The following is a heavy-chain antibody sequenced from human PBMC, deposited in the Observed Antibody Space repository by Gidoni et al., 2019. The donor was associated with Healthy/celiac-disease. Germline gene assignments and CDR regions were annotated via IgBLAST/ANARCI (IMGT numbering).Heavy chain of an antibody. CDR2: IKSKTDGGTT. V-gene: IGHV3-15*01. CDR1: GFTFSNAW. Sequence: EVQLVESGGGLVKPGGSLRLSCAASGFTFSNAWMSWGRQAPGKGLEWVGRIKSKTDGGTTDYAAPVKGRFTISRDDSKNTLYLQMNSLKTEDTAVYYCTTDLGGVYYYDSSGYYLIDYWGQGTLVTVSS. CDR3: TTDLGGVYYYDSSGYYLIDY. D-gene: IGHD3-22*01. J-gene: IGHJ4*02.